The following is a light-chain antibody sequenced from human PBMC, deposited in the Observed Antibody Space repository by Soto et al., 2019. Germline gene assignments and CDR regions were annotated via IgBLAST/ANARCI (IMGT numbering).Light chain of an antibody. Sequence: QSVLARPGSVCGSPGQSITISCTGTSSAVGAYDAVSWYQQHPGKAPQVIIYRGTKRPSGVSTRFSGSVSGNTASLTVFGLQAEDEAEYFCCSSAPESTYVFGTGTKVTVL. CDR2: RGT. J-gene: IGLJ1*01. CDR3: CSSAPESTYV. CDR1: SSAVGAYDA. V-gene: IGLV2-23*01.